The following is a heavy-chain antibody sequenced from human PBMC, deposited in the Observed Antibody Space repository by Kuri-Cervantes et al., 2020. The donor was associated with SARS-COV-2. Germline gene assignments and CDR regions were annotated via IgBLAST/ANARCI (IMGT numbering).Heavy chain of an antibody. Sequence: GGSLRLSCTASGFIFSDYYMTWIRQAPGKGLEWVSNIGPSGTTKYYADSVKGRFTISRDNSKHTLYLQMNSLRAEDTAVYYCARGSIFSDTGGWYFDYWGQGTLVTVSS. CDR3: ARGSIFSDTGGWYFDY. V-gene: IGHV3-11*01. D-gene: IGHD3-10*01. CDR2: IGPSGTTK. CDR1: GFIFSDYY. J-gene: IGHJ4*02.